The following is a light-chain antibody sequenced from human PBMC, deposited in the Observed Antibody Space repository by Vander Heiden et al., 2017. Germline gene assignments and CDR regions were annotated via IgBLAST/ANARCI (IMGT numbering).Light chain of an antibody. CDR2: AAS. Sequence: DIQMTQSPSSLSASVGDRVTITCRASQSISSYLHWYQQKPGKAPKLLIYAASSSQSGVPSRFSGSGSGTDFTLTISRLQPEDFATYYCQQRDSTPFTFGHGTKVXIK. CDR3: QQRDSTPFT. V-gene: IGKV1-39*01. J-gene: IGKJ3*01. CDR1: QSISSY.